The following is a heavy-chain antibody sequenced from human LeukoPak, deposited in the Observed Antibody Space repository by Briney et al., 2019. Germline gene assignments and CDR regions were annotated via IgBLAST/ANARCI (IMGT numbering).Heavy chain of an antibody. J-gene: IGHJ5*02. CDR3: ARYMTPALNWFDP. CDR1: GYTFTGYW. V-gene: IGHV1-46*01. CDR2: ISPSGGST. D-gene: IGHD2-15*01. Sequence: PGASVKVSCKAFGYTFTGYWMHWVRQAPGQGPEWMGVISPSGGSTIYAQKFKGRVTLTRDMSTSTDYMELGSLRSDDTAVYYCARYMTPALNWFDPWGQGTLVTVSS.